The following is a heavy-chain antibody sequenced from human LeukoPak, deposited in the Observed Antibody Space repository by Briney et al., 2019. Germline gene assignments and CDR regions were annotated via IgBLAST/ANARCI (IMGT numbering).Heavy chain of an antibody. J-gene: IGHJ4*02. CDR1: GFTFSSYS. D-gene: IGHD6-13*01. V-gene: IGHV3-48*01. Sequence: PGGPLRLSCAASGFTFSSYSMNWVRQAPGKGLEWVSYISSSSSTIYYADSVKGRFTISRDNAKNSLYLQMNSLRAEDTAVYYCARAPSSSWYGAYYFDYWGQGTLVTVSS. CDR2: ISSSSSTI. CDR3: ARAPSSSWYGAYYFDY.